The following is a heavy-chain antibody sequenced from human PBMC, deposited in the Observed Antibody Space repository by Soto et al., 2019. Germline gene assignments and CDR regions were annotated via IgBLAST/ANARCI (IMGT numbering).Heavy chain of an antibody. CDR3: ARHVPEYGMDV. CDR2: ISGSGGST. J-gene: IGHJ6*02. V-gene: IGHV3-23*01. D-gene: IGHD3-10*02. CDR1: GFTFSSYA. Sequence: GSLRLSCAASGFTFSSYAMSWVRQAPGKGLEWVSAISGSGGSTYYADSVKGRFTISRDNSKNTLYLQWSSLKASDTVMYYCARHVPEYGMDVWGQGATVTVSS.